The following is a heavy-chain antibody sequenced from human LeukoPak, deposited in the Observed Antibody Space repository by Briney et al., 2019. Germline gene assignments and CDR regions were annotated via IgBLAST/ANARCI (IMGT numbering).Heavy chain of an antibody. Sequence: PGGSLRLSCEASGFTFSRYWMHWVRQAPGKGLVWVSRINSDGSRTTYADSVKGRFTISRDNAKNTLYLQMNSLRAEDTAVYYCARDHRRYFDWLPIPLNWFDPWGQGTLVTVSS. J-gene: IGHJ5*02. CDR3: ARDHRRYFDWLPIPLNWFDP. D-gene: IGHD3-9*01. V-gene: IGHV3-74*01. CDR2: INSDGSRT. CDR1: GFTFSRYW.